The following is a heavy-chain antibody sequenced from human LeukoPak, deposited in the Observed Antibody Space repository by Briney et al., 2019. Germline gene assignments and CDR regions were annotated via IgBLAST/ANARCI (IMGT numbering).Heavy chain of an antibody. D-gene: IGHD3-22*01. Sequence: GGSLRLSCAASGLTFSSAWMSWVRQAPGKGLEWVGRIKSKTDGGTTDYAAPLKGRFTISRDDSKNTLYLQMNSLKTEDTAVYYCTTDSGRLVVTWGQGTLVTVSS. CDR1: GLTFSSAW. J-gene: IGHJ4*02. CDR3: TTDSGRLVVT. CDR2: IKSKTDGGTT. V-gene: IGHV3-15*01.